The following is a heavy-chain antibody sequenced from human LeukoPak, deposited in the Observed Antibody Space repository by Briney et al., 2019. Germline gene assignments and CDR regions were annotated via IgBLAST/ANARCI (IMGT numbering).Heavy chain of an antibody. V-gene: IGHV3-23*01. J-gene: IGHJ4*02. CDR3: AKTPKTLTGYRTPSYYFDY. CDR1: GFTFSSYG. D-gene: IGHD3-9*01. CDR2: IRGSGGST. Sequence: SGGSLRLSCVASGFTFSSYGLSWVRQAPGKGLEWVSAIRGSGGSTYYADSVKGRFTISRDNSKNTLYLQMNSLRAEDTAVYYCAKTPKTLTGYRTPSYYFDYWGQGTLVTVSS.